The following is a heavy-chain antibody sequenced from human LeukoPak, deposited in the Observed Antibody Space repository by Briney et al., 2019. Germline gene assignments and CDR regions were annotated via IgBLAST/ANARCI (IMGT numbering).Heavy chain of an antibody. D-gene: IGHD6-6*01. V-gene: IGHV4-59*01. Sequence: TSETLSLTCTVSGGSISSYYWSWIRQPPGKGLEWIGYIYYSRSTNYNPSLKSRVTISVDTSKNQFSLKLSSVTAADTAVYYCAGKSAFEYSSSSSFDPWGQGTLVTVSS. CDR3: AGKSAFEYSSSSSFDP. CDR1: GGSISSYY. J-gene: IGHJ5*02. CDR2: IYYSRST.